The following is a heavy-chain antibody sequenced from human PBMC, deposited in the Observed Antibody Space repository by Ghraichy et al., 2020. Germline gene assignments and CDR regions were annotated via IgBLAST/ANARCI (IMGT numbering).Heavy chain of an antibody. CDR3: ARGCSSGWFEVDY. Sequence: ASVKVSCRASGYTFTGYYMHWVRQAPGQGLEWIGRINPNGGGTNFAQKFQGRVTMTRDTSISTAYMELSKLTSDDTAVYYCARGCSSGWFEVDYWGQGTLVTVSS. CDR2: INPNGGGT. J-gene: IGHJ4*02. CDR1: GYTFTGYY. D-gene: IGHD6-19*01. V-gene: IGHV1-2*06.